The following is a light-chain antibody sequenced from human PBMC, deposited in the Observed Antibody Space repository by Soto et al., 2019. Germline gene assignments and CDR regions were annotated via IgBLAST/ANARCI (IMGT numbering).Light chain of an antibody. Sequence: EMVLTQSPGTLSSSPGERATLSCRASQSVSSSYLAWYQQKPGQAPRLLIYGASSRATGIPDRFSGSGSGTDFTLTISRLEPEDFAVYYCQQYGSSRTFGQGTKVEIK. CDR2: GAS. CDR1: QSVSSSY. CDR3: QQYGSSRT. J-gene: IGKJ1*01. V-gene: IGKV3-20*01.